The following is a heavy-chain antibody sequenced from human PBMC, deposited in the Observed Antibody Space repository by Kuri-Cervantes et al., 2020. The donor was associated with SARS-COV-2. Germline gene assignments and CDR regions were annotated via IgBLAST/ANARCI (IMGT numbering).Heavy chain of an antibody. D-gene: IGHD6-6*01. V-gene: IGHV3-30*03. CDR3: ARDEKRLAGRLKYFYYMDV. J-gene: IGHJ6*03. CDR1: GFTFSIYG. CDR2: ISYEASKK. Sequence: GESLKISCAASGFTFSIYGMHWVRQAPGKGLEWVALISYEASKKNYADSVKGRFTISRDNADNSLYLQMNSLRAEDTAVYYCARDEKRLAGRLKYFYYMDVWGKGTTVT.